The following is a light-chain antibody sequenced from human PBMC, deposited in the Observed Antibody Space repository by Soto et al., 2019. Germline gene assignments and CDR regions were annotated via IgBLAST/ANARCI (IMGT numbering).Light chain of an antibody. CDR2: LAS. CDR3: QQSYGPPIT. CDR1: QTISNY. J-gene: IGKJ5*01. Sequence: DIQMTQSPSSLSAFVGDIVTITCRAIQTISNYLNWYQQRPVKAPKLLIYLASSWQSGVPTRFGGSRSGTDFTLTISSLQPEYSATYYCQQSYGPPITFGKGTRLEIK. V-gene: IGKV1-39*01.